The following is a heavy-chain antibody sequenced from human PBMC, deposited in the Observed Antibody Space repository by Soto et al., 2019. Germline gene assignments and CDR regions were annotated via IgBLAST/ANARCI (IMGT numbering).Heavy chain of an antibody. Sequence: GGSLRLSCAASGFTFSSYSMNWVRQAPGKGLEWVSSISSSSSYIYYADSVKGRFTISRDNAKNSLYLQMNSLRAEDTAVYYCARDEQQLVIPLDYWGQGTLVTVSS. V-gene: IGHV3-21*01. J-gene: IGHJ4*02. CDR3: ARDEQQLVIPLDY. CDR2: ISSSSSYI. D-gene: IGHD6-13*01. CDR1: GFTFSSYS.